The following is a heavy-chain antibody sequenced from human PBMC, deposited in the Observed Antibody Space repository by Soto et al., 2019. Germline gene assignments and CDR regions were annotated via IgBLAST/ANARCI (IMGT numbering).Heavy chain of an antibody. D-gene: IGHD3-22*01. CDR2: ISYDGSER. CDR3: ARDQLYYNDISGRPLNAFDV. V-gene: IGHV3-30*03. Sequence: PGGSLRLSCAASGFSFSKYGIHWVRQAPGKGLEWVAFISYDGSERYYADSVKGRFTISRDNAKNSLYLQMNSLRAEDTAVYYCARDQLYYNDISGRPLNAFDVWGQGTMVTVSS. J-gene: IGHJ3*01. CDR1: GFSFSKYG.